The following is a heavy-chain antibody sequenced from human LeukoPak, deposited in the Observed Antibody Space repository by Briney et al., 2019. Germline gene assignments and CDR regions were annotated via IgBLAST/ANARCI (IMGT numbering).Heavy chain of an antibody. CDR2: ISSSSSYI. Sequence: PGGSLRLSCAASGFAFSSYWMSWVRQAPGKGLEWVSSISSSSSYIYYADSVKGRFTISRDNAKNSLYLQMNSLRAEDTAVYYCARDPGSGYADDAFDIWGQGTMVTVSS. D-gene: IGHD3-3*01. CDR1: GFAFSSYW. J-gene: IGHJ3*02. V-gene: IGHV3-21*01. CDR3: ARDPGSGYADDAFDI.